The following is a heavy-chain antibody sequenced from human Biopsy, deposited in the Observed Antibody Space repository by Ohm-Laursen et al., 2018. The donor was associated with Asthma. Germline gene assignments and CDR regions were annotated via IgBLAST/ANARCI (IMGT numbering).Heavy chain of an antibody. D-gene: IGHD5-18*01. J-gene: IGHJ4*02. CDR1: GGSVSSGSHY. V-gene: IGHV4-61*01. CDR3: ARDFVDSAMDYFDY. Sequence: SETLSLTCTVSGGSVSSGSHYWSWIRQPPGKGLEWIDHISYSGSTNYNPSLKSRVNISVNTSKNQFSLKLTSVTAADPAVYYCARDFVDSAMDYFDYWGQGTLVTVSS. CDR2: ISYSGST.